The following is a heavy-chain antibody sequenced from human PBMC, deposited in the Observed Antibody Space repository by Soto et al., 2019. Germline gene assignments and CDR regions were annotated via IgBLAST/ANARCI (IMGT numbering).Heavy chain of an antibody. Sequence: QVQLVESGGGVVQPGRSLRLSCAASGFTFSSYGMHWVRQAPGKGLEWVAVIWYDGSNKYYADSVKGRFTISRDNSKNTLYLQMNSLRAEDTAVYYCAREALYGAYPIPIGGLDYWGQGTLVTVSS. D-gene: IGHD4-17*01. CDR2: IWYDGSNK. CDR3: AREALYGAYPIPIGGLDY. CDR1: GFTFSSYG. V-gene: IGHV3-33*01. J-gene: IGHJ4*02.